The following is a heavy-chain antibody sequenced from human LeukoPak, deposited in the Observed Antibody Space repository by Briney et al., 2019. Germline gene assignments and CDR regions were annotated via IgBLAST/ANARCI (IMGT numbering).Heavy chain of an antibody. J-gene: IGHJ4*02. V-gene: IGHV1-2*02. D-gene: IGHD3-3*01. Sequence: ASVKVSCKASGYTFTGYYMHWVRQAPGQGLVWMGWINPNSGGTNYAQKFQGRVTMTRDTSISTAYMELSRLRSDDTAVYYCARGSDDFWSGYSPSYWGQGTLVTVSS. CDR3: ARGSDDFWSGYSPSY. CDR2: INPNSGGT. CDR1: GYTFTGYY.